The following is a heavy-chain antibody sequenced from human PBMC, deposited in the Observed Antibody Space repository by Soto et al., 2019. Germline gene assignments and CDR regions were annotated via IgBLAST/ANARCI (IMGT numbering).Heavy chain of an antibody. V-gene: IGHV1-18*01. Sequence: ASVKVSCKASGYTFTSYGISWVRQAPGQGLEWMGWISAYNGNTNYAQKLQGRVTMTTDTSTSTAYMELRSLRSDDTAVYYCARDREKGYCSGGSCSRGGYYYYGMDVWGQGTTVTVSS. J-gene: IGHJ6*02. D-gene: IGHD2-15*01. CDR3: ARDREKGYCSGGSCSRGGYYYYGMDV. CDR1: GYTFTSYG. CDR2: ISAYNGNT.